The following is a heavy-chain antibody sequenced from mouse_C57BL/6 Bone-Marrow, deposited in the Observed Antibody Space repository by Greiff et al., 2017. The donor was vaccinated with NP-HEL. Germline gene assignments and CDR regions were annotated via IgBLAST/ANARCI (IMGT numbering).Heavy chain of an antibody. CDR2: ISNGGGST. CDR1: GFTFSDYY. V-gene: IGHV5-12*01. CDR3: ARPPVVAKRDWYFDV. J-gene: IGHJ1*03. Sequence: EVKLQESGGGLVQPGGSLKLSCAASGFTFSDYYMYWVRQTPEKRLEWVAYISNGGGSTYYPDTVKGRFPITRDNAKNTLYLQMSRLKAEDTAMYYCARPPVVAKRDWYFDVWGTGTTVTVSS. D-gene: IGHD1-1*01.